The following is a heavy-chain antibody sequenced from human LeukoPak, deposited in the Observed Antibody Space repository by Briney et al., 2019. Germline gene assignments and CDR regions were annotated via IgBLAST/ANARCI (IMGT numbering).Heavy chain of an antibody. CDR2: ISGSGGSI. V-gene: IGHV3-23*01. CDR1: GFTFSSYA. D-gene: IGHD5-12*01. Sequence: GGSLRLSCAASGFTFSSYAMSWVRQAPGKGLEWVSAISGSGGSIYYADSVKGRFTISRDNSKNTLYLQMNSLRAEDTAVYYCAKGLYSSYAYYFDYWGQGTLVTVSS. CDR3: AKGLYSSYAYYFDY. J-gene: IGHJ4*02.